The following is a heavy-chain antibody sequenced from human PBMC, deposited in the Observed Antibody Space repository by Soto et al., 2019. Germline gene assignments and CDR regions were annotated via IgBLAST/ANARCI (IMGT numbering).Heavy chain of an antibody. CDR3: ARKGGVYSSSWPDDY. D-gene: IGHD6-13*01. V-gene: IGHV1-18*01. CDR2: ISAYNGNT. J-gene: IGHJ4*02. CDR1: GYTFTSYG. Sequence: EASVKVSCKASGYTFTSYGISWVRQAPGQGLEWMGWISAYNGNTNYAQKLQGRVTMTTDTSTSTAYMELRSLRSDDTAVYYCARKGGVYSSSWPDDYWGQGTLVTVSS.